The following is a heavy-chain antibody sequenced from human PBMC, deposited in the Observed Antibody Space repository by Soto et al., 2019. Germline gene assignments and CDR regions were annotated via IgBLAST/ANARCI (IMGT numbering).Heavy chain of an antibody. D-gene: IGHD1-1*01. CDR3: LRDQRHWNEFADQ. Sequence: VQLVESGGGLVQPGGSLRLSCAASGFAFGSYWMHWVRQAPGKGLVWVSRISQDGAIATQADSVKGRFTNSRDNAKNTLFLQMNSLRADDTAVYYCLRDQRHWNEFADQWGQGTLVTGSS. V-gene: IGHV3-74*01. CDR2: ISQDGAIA. J-gene: IGHJ4*02. CDR1: GFAFGSYW.